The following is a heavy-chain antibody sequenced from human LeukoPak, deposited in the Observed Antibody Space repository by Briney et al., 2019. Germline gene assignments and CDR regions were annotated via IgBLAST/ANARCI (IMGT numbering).Heavy chain of an antibody. J-gene: IGHJ4*02. V-gene: IGHV1-2*02. D-gene: IGHD1-26*01. CDR3: ARDLGQWELPTRFDY. Sequence: ASVKVSCKASGYTFTGYYMHWVRQAPGQGLEWMGWINPNSGGTNYAQKFQGRVTMTGDTSISTAYMELSRLRSDDTAVYYCARDLGQWELPTRFDYWGQGTLVTVSS. CDR2: INPNSGGT. CDR1: GYTFTGYY.